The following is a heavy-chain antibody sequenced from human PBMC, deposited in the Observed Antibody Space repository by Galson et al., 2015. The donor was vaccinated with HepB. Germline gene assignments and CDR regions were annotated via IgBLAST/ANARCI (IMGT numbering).Heavy chain of an antibody. V-gene: IGHV3-33*01. CDR3: ARVGGWGGGPYYYGMDV. J-gene: IGHJ6*02. Sequence: SLRLSCAASGFTFSSYGMHWVRQAPGKGLEWVAVIWYDGSNKYYADSVKGRFTISRDNSKNTLYLQMNSLRAEDTAVYYCARVGGWGGGPYYYGMDVWGQGTTVTVSS. D-gene: IGHD3-16*01. CDR1: GFTFSSYG. CDR2: IWYDGSNK.